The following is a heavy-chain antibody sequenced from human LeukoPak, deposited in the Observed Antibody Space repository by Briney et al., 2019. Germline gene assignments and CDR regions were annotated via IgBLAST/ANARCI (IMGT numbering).Heavy chain of an antibody. J-gene: IGHJ4*02. Sequence: GGSLRLSCTGSGFSFGDYAMSWVRQAPGKGLEWVSTISGSGYSTYYADSVKGRFTISRDNSKNTLFLQMNSLRAEDTAVYYCAKEKYYYDSSGYYPLDNWGQGTLVTVSS. CDR1: GFSFGDYA. CDR3: AKEKYYYDSSGYYPLDN. V-gene: IGHV3-23*01. CDR2: ISGSGYST. D-gene: IGHD3-22*01.